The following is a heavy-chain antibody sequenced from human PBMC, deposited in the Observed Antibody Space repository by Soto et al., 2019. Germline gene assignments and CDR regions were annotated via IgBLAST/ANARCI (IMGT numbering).Heavy chain of an antibody. D-gene: IGHD3-10*01. V-gene: IGHV1-2*02. CDR2: IKPNSGGT. Sequence: ASVKVSCKASGYSFSGYYMNWVRQAPGQGLEWMGWIKPNSGGTDYAQKFQGRVTMTRDTSISTAYMELGGLRYDDTAVYYCARTRGVIPRVTYNWFDPWGQGTLVTVS. CDR1: GYSFSGYY. CDR3: ARTRGVIPRVTYNWFDP. J-gene: IGHJ5*02.